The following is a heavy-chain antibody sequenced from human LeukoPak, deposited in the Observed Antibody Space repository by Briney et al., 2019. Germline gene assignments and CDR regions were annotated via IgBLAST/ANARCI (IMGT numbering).Heavy chain of an antibody. V-gene: IGHV5-51*01. CDR1: GYSFTTNW. CDR2: IYPGDSDT. Sequence: PGESLKISCKGSGYSFTTNWIGWVRLMPGKGLEWMGIIYPGDSDTRYSPSFQGQVTISADKSISTAYLQWSSLKASDTAMYYCAKFHSSGYSRWFDPWGQGTLVTVSS. CDR3: AKFHSSGYSRWFDP. J-gene: IGHJ5*02. D-gene: IGHD3-22*01.